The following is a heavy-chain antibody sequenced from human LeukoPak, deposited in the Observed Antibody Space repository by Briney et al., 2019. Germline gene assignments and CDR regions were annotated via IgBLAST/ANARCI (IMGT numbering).Heavy chain of an antibody. J-gene: IGHJ4*02. CDR2: INHSGST. Sequence: PSETLSLTGAVYGGSFSGYYWSWIRQPPGKGLEWIGEINHSGSTNYNPSLKSRVTISVDTSKNQFSLKLNSVTAADTAVYYCARGRRGSSSWYGKNYFDYWGQGTLVTVSS. D-gene: IGHD6-13*01. CDR1: GGSFSGYY. CDR3: ARGRRGSSSWYGKNYFDY. V-gene: IGHV4-34*01.